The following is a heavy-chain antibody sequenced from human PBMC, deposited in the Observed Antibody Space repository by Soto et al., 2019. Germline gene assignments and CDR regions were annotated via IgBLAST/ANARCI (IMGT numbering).Heavy chain of an antibody. Sequence: QVQLVQSGAEVKKPGSSVKVSCKASGGTFSSYAISWVRQAPGPGLEWMGGIIPIFGTANYAQKFQGRVTITADEPTSTAYMELSSLRSEATAVYYCASRQGSSGWYIGPFDPWGQGTLVTVSS. D-gene: IGHD6-19*01. CDR2: IIPIFGTA. CDR1: GGTFSSYA. CDR3: ASRQGSSGWYIGPFDP. J-gene: IGHJ5*02. V-gene: IGHV1-69*12.